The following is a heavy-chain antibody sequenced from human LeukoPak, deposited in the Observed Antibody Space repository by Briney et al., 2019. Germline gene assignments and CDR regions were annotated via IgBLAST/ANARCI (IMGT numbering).Heavy chain of an antibody. D-gene: IGHD2-2*01. Sequence: ASVKVSCKASGYAFTGYYMHWVRQAPGQGLEWMGWINPNSGGTNYAQKFQGRVTMTRDTSISTAYMELSRLRSDDTAVYYCARARYCSSTSCTYFDYWGQGTLVTVSS. V-gene: IGHV1-2*02. J-gene: IGHJ4*02. CDR3: ARARYCSSTSCTYFDY. CDR1: GYAFTGYY. CDR2: INPNSGGT.